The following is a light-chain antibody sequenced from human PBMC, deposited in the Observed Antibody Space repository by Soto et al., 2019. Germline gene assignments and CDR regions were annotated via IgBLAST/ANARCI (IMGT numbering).Light chain of an antibody. J-gene: IGKJ1*01. CDR3: KQSFSTPRT. CDR1: QSITIY. Sequence: DIQMTQSPSSLSASVGDRVTITCRASQSITIYLNWYQQKPGKAPKLLIYGASSLQSGVQSRFSGSGSGTDFTLTISSLQPEDFGTYYCKQSFSTPRTFGQGTKVDIK. V-gene: IGKV1-39*01. CDR2: GAS.